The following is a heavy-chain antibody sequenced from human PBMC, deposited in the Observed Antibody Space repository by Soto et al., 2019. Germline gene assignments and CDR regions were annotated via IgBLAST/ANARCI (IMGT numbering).Heavy chain of an antibody. CDR3: AIDGGGYSDY. Sequence: QVQLVESGGGVVQPWRSLSLSCAASGFTFSSYGMHWVRQAPGKGPEWVAVIWSDGSNKYYADSVKGRFTISRDNSKNTVYMQMNSLRADDTAVYYCAIDGGGYSDYWVQGTLVTVSS. J-gene: IGHJ4*02. CDR1: GFTFSSYG. CDR2: IWSDGSNK. D-gene: IGHD5-18*01. V-gene: IGHV3-33*01.